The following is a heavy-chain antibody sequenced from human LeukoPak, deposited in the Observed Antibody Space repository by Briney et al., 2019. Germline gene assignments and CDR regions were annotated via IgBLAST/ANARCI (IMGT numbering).Heavy chain of an antibody. J-gene: IGHJ6*04. D-gene: IGHD2-15*01. Sequence: SETLSLTCTVSGGSISSSSYYWGWIRQPPGKGLEWIGSIYYSGSTYYNPSLKSRVTISVDTSKNQFSLKLSSVTAADTAVYYCASPKRGYCSGGSCYKLDVWGKGTTVTVSS. CDR1: GGSISSSSYY. V-gene: IGHV4-39*01. CDR3: ASPKRGYCSGGSCYKLDV. CDR2: IYYSGST.